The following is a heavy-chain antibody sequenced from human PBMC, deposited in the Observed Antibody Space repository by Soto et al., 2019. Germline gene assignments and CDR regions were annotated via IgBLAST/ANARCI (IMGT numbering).Heavy chain of an antibody. CDR1: GFSLTSRPMG. CDR2: IYWDDDK. J-gene: IGHJ4*02. CDR3: AHRLSGYNWNGGYFDY. Sequence: QITLKESGPTLVKPTQTLTLTCTFSGFSLTSRPMGVGWIRQPPGKALEWLVFIYWDDDKRYSPSLNSRLTITXXTXGXXVVLTMTTMDPMDTATYYCAHRLSGYNWNGGYFDYWGQGALVTVSS. V-gene: IGHV2-5*02. D-gene: IGHD1-1*01.